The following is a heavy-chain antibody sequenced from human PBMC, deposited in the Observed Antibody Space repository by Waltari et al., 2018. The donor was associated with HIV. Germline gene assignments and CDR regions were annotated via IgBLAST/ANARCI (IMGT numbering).Heavy chain of an antibody. J-gene: IGHJ3*02. CDR2: IRTSSSTI. Sequence: EVQLVESGGGLVQPGGSLRLSCAASGFSFSTFRMSWVCQAPGKGLEWVSYIRTSSSTIYYSDSVKGRFSTSRDNAKNSLYLQMNSLRAEDPAGYYCARDRNSRGAFEIWGQGTMVTVSS. D-gene: IGHD5-18*01. V-gene: IGHV3-48*01. CDR1: GFSFSTFR. CDR3: ARDRNSRGAFEI.